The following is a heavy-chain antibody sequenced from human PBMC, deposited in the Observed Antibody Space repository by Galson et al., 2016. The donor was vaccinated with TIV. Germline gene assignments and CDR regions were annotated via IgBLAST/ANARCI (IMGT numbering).Heavy chain of an antibody. Sequence: SGGNFNSYSIIWVRQAPGQGLEWMGRIIPMLGRANYAQKFQGRVTITADKSTSTAYMDVSSLTSEDTAVYYCAREVAHVDSVMLNADAFDIWGQGTRVTVSP. CDR3: AREVAHVDSVMLNADAFDI. D-gene: IGHD3-16*01. V-gene: IGHV1-69*08. CDR1: GGNFNSYS. J-gene: IGHJ3*02. CDR2: IIPMLGRA.